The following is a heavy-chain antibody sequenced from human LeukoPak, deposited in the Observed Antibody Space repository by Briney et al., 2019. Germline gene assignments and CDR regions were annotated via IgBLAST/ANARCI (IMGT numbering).Heavy chain of an antibody. Sequence: SQTLSLTCTVSNVSISSGSHYWNWIRQPAGKGLEWIGRIYAGGRSNYNPSLRSQVTISVDTSKNQSSLRLSSVTATDTGVYYCASDHSGWLGLGYWGQGTLVSVSS. V-gene: IGHV4-61*02. J-gene: IGHJ4*02. CDR3: ASDHSGWLGLGY. CDR1: NVSISSGSHY. D-gene: IGHD6-19*01. CDR2: IYAGGRS.